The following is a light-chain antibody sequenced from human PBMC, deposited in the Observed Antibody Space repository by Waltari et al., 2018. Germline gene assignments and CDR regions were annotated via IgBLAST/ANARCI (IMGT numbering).Light chain of an antibody. CDR2: DAS. CDR1: QSVSSY. V-gene: IGKV3-11*01. J-gene: IGKJ1*01. CDR3: QQRSNWPRSWT. Sequence: EIVLTQSPATLSLSPGERATLSCRASQSVSSYLAWYQQKPGQAPRLLIYDASNRATGIPARFSGSWSGTDFTLTISSLEPEDFAVYYCQQRSNWPRSWTFGQVTKVEIK.